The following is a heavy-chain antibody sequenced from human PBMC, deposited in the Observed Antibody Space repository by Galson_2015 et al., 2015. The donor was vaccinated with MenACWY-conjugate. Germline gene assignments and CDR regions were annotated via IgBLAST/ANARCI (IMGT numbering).Heavy chain of an antibody. CDR1: GYSFTNYW. CDR2: IYPDDSDT. Sequence: QSGAEVKKPGESLQISCTGSGYSFTNYWLGWVRQMPGKGLEWMGIIYPDDSDTRYSPSFQGQVTISADKSISTAYLQWSSLKASGTGMYYCARPASRYSSSCDSWGQRTLVTV. CDR3: ARPASRYSSSCDS. D-gene: IGHD6-13*01. J-gene: IGHJ5*01. V-gene: IGHV5-51*03.